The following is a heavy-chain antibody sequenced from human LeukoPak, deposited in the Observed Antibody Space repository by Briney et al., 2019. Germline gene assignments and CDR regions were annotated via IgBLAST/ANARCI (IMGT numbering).Heavy chain of an antibody. V-gene: IGHV4-59*08. CDR3: ARLPYSSGWYGYDYYTMDV. Sequence: SETLSLTCTVSGGSISSYYWSWIRQPPGEGVEWIGYIYYSGGTNYNPSLKSRVTISVDTSKNQFSLKLSSVTAADTAVYYCARLPYSSGWYGYDYYTMDVWGQGTTVTVSS. D-gene: IGHD6-19*01. CDR2: IYYSGGT. J-gene: IGHJ6*02. CDR1: GGSISSYY.